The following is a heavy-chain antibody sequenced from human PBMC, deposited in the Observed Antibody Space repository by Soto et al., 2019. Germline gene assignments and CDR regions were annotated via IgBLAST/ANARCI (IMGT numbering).Heavy chain of an antibody. J-gene: IGHJ6*02. V-gene: IGHV3-53*01. CDR3: ARESYYYDSSGYYYDYYYYGMDV. CDR2: IYSGGST. D-gene: IGHD3-22*01. CDR1: GFTVSSNY. Sequence: HPGGSLRLSCAASGFTVSSNYMSWVRQAPGKGLEWVSVIYSGGSTYYADSVKGRFTISRDNSKNTLYLQMNSLRAEDTAVYYCARESYYYDSSGYYYDYYYYGMDVWGQGTTVTVSS.